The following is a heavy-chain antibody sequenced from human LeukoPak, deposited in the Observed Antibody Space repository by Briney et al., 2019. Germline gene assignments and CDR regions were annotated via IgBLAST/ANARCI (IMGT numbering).Heavy chain of an antibody. CDR1: GFTVSSNY. CDR2: IDRGGKS. J-gene: IGHJ6*02. CDR3: ARDLWDYGMDV. V-gene: IGHV3-53*01. D-gene: IGHD3-16*01. Sequence: GGSLRLSCAVSGFTVSSNYMSWVRQAPGKGLEWVSVIDRGGKSYYAESVKGRFPISRDSSKITVYLQMNSLRADDTAVYYCARDLWDYGMDVWGQGTTVTVSS.